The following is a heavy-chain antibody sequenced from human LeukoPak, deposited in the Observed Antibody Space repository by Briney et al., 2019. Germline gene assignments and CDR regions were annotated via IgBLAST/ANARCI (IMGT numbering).Heavy chain of an antibody. Sequence: PGRSLRLSCAASGFTFSTYGMHWVRQAPGKGLDWVALIWYDGGNKYYADSVKGRFTISRDNSKNTLYLQTNSLRAEDTAVYYCARDRRYDILTGYYKRGDFTDYWGQGTLVTVSS. CDR1: GFTFSTYG. J-gene: IGHJ4*02. D-gene: IGHD3-9*01. CDR2: IWYDGGNK. V-gene: IGHV3-33*01. CDR3: ARDRRYDILTGYYKRGDFTDY.